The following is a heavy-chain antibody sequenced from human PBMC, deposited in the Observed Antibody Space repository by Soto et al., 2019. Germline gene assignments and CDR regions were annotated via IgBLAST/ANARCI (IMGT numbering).Heavy chain of an antibody. CDR1: GFICSSYD. CDR3: AKATATGGGAFDI. J-gene: IGHJ3*02. D-gene: IGHD2-8*02. CDR2: ILVDGRT. Sequence: GGSLRLSCASSGFICSSYDMSWVRQAPGKGLEWVSTILVDGRTFYVDSVKGRFTISRDTSQNTVYLQMNSLTAGDTALYYCAKATATGGGAFDICGQGTMVTVSS. V-gene: IGHV3-23*01.